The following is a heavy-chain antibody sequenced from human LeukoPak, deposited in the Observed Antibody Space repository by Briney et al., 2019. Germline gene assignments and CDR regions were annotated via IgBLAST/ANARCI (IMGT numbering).Heavy chain of an antibody. CDR3: ARDKSGYGSGSYYFDY. V-gene: IGHV3-23*01. CDR1: GFTFSSYA. D-gene: IGHD3-10*01. Sequence: GGSLRLSCAASGFTFSSYAMSWVRQAPGKGLEWVSAVSGSGGSTYYADSVKGRFTISRDNSKNTLYLQMNSLRAEDTAVYYCARDKSGYGSGSYYFDYWGQGTLVTVSS. CDR2: VSGSGGST. J-gene: IGHJ4*02.